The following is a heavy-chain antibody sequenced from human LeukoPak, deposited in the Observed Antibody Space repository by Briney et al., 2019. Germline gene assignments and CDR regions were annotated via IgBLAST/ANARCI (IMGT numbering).Heavy chain of an antibody. Sequence: KTSETLSLTCTVSGGSISSSSYYWGWIRQPPGKGLEWIGSIYYSGSTYYNPSLKSRVTISVDTSKNQFSLKLSSVTAADTAVYYCASRRRWLQELRAFDIWGQGTMVTVSS. CDR3: ASRRRWLQELRAFDI. CDR2: IYYSGST. J-gene: IGHJ3*02. V-gene: IGHV4-39*01. CDR1: GGSISSSSYY. D-gene: IGHD5-24*01.